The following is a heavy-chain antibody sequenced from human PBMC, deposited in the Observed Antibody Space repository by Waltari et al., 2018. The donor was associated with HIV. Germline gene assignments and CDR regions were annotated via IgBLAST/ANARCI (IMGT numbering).Heavy chain of an antibody. CDR1: GGSISNGSYY. V-gene: IGHV4-61*02. D-gene: IGHD5-12*01. CDR2: IYSSGNP. Sequence: QVQLQESGPGLVKPSQTLSLTCTVSGGSISNGSYYWNWIRQPAGKGLEWIGRIYSSGNPNYNPSLKSRVTISVDTSKNQFSLKLSSVTAADTAVYYCARGRFEGYILYYYYGMDVWGQGTTVSVSS. J-gene: IGHJ6*02. CDR3: ARGRFEGYILYYYYGMDV.